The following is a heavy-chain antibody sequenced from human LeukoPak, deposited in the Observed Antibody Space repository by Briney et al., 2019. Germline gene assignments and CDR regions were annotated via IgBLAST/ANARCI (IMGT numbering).Heavy chain of an antibody. CDR2: INPNSGGT. CDR1: GYTFTGYY. Sequence: ASVKVSCKASGYTFTGYYMHWVLQAPGQGLEWMGRINPNSGGTNYAQKFQGRVTMTRDTSISTAYMELSRLRSDDTAVYYCARYSSSSTYFDYWGQGTLVTVSS. V-gene: IGHV1-2*06. D-gene: IGHD6-13*01. J-gene: IGHJ4*02. CDR3: ARYSSSSTYFDY.